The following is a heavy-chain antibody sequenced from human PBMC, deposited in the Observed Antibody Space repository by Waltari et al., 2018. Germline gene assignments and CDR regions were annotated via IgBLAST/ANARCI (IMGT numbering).Heavy chain of an antibody. D-gene: IGHD7-27*01. CDR1: GFTLHIFW. Sequence: VQLVGSGGDLVQPGGSLRRSCADSGFTLHIFWMTWVRQAPGKGLEWVANIAQDGSEIYYVDSVKGRFTISRDNAKNSLFLQMNSLRAEDTAVYYCARVLWGWPLDSWGQGTLVSVSS. J-gene: IGHJ4*02. CDR3: ARVLWGWPLDS. CDR2: IAQDGSEI. V-gene: IGHV3-7*01.